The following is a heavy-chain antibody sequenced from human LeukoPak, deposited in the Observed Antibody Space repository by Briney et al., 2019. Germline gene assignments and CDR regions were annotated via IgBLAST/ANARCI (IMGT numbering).Heavy chain of an antibody. CDR1: GASVSRNW. CDR3: ARLPIVVVPSTSFDI. D-gene: IGHD2-2*01. V-gene: IGHV4-4*02. CDR2: IHHSGGT. J-gene: IGHJ3*02. Sequence: PSETLSLTCAVSGASVSRNWWSWVRQPPGKGLEWIGEIHHSGGTNYNPSLKSRVTMSLDNSNNHFSLKLSSVTAADTAVYYCARLPIVVVPSTSFDIWGQGTMVTVSS.